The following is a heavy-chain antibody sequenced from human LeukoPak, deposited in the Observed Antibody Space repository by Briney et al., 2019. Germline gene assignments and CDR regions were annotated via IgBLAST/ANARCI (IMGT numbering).Heavy chain of an antibody. V-gene: IGHV3-23*01. CDR2: ISGGGST. CDR3: AKDIVVVVAATPYHYFDY. J-gene: IGHJ4*02. Sequence: GGSLRLSCAASGFTFSSYAMSWVRQAPGKGLEWVSAISGGGSTYYADSVKGRFTISRDNSKNTLYLQMNSLRAEDTAVYYCAKDIVVVVAATPYHYFDYWGQGTLVTVSS. CDR1: GFTFSSYA. D-gene: IGHD2-15*01.